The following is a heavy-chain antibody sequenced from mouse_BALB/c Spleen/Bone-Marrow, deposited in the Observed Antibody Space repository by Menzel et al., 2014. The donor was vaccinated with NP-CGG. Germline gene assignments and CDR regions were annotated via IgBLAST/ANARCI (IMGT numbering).Heavy chain of an antibody. J-gene: IGHJ2*01. CDR2: ISDGGGRA. Sequence: EVMLVESGGGLVQPGGSLKLSCAASGFTFSSYTMSWIRQTPEKRLGWVAYISDGGGRAYYPDTVKGRFTISRDNAKNTLYLQMSSLKSEDTAMYYCVRQLDSSGYVLDYWGQGTTLTVSS. V-gene: IGHV5-12-2*01. CDR3: VRQLDSSGYVLDY. CDR1: GFTFSSYT. D-gene: IGHD3-2*01.